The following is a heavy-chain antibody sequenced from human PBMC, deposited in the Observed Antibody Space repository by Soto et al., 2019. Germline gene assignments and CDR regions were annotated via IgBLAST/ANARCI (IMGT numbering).Heavy chain of an antibody. V-gene: IGHV4-39*01. CDR3: ARQYYFGSGSYYTRPFDF. CDR2: IYYSGNT. CDR1: GRSISSSSYY. Sequence: SETLSLTCTVSGRSISSSSYYWGWIRQPPGKGREWIGSIYYSGNTYYNPSLKSRVNISVDTAKNQFSLNLSSVTAADTAVYYCARQYYFGSGSYYTRPFDFWGQGSLVTVCS. J-gene: IGHJ4*02. D-gene: IGHD3-10*01.